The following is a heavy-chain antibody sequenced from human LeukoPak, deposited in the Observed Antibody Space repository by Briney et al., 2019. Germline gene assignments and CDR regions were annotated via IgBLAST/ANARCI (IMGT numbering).Heavy chain of an antibody. CDR2: INAGNGNT. CDR1: GYTFTSYA. J-gene: IGHJ5*02. CDR3: ARDRARALTYGDYVGWFDP. V-gene: IGHV1-3*01. Sequence: ASVKVSCKASGYTFTSYAMHWVRQAPGQRLEWMGWINAGNGNTKYSQKFQGRATITRDTSASTAYMELSSLRSEDTAVYYCARDRARALTYGDYVGWFDPWGQGTLVTVSS. D-gene: IGHD4-17*01.